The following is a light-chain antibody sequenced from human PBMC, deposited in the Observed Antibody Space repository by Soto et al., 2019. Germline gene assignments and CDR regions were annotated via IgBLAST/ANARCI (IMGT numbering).Light chain of an antibody. Sequence: DIVMTQSPDSLAVSLGERATINCKSSQSVLYSSNNKNYLAWFQQKPGQPPKLLIYWASTRESGVPDRFSGSGSGTDFTLTISSLQAEDVAVYYCQQYYENPRTFGQGTKVEIK. J-gene: IGKJ1*01. V-gene: IGKV4-1*01. CDR2: WAS. CDR3: QQYYENPRT. CDR1: QSVLYSSNNKNY.